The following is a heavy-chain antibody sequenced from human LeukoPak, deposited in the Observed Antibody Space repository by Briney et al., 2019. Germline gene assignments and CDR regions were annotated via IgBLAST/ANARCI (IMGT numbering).Heavy chain of an antibody. CDR2: IIPILGIA. CDR1: GGTFSSYA. CDR3: ARESSGLFDY. V-gene: IGHV1-69*04. J-gene: IGHJ4*02. D-gene: IGHD3-22*01. Sequence: ASVKVSCKASGGTFSSYAISWVRQAPGQGLEWMGRIIPILGIANYAQKFQGRVTITADKSTSTAYMELSSLRSDDTAVYYCARESSGLFDYWARGPLVTVSS.